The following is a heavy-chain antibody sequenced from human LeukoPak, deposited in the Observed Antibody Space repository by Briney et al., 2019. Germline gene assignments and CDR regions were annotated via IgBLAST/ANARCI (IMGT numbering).Heavy chain of an antibody. CDR2: MNPNSGNT. V-gene: IGHV1-8*01. CDR1: GYTFTSYD. CDR3: ARGLRMVRGVMGHY. D-gene: IGHD3-10*01. J-gene: IGHJ4*02. Sequence: ASVKVSCKASGYTFTSYDINWVRQATGQGLEWMGWMNPNSGNTGYAQKFQGRVTMTRNTSISTAYMELSSLRSEDTAVYYCARGLRMVRGVMGHYWGQGTLVTVSS.